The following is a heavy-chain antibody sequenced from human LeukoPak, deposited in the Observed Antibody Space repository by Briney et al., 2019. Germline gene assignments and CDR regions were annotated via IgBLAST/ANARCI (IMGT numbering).Heavy chain of an antibody. Sequence: GESLRISCKGSGYSFTSYWIGWVRQLPGKGLEWMGIIYPGDFDTRYSPSFQGQVTISADKSISTAYLQWSSLKASDTAMYYCARHREAAMAYYYYYYMDVWGKGTTVTVSS. V-gene: IGHV5-51*01. D-gene: IGHD5-18*01. CDR2: IYPGDFDT. J-gene: IGHJ6*03. CDR1: GYSFTSYW. CDR3: ARHREAAMAYYYYYYMDV.